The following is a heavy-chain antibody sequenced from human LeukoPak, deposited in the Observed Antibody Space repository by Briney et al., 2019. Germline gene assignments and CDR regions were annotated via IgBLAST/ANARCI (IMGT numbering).Heavy chain of an antibody. J-gene: IGHJ4*02. CDR2: INHSGST. CDR1: GGSFSGYY. V-gene: IGHV4-34*01. Sequence: SETLSLTCAVYGGSFSGYYWSWIRQPPGKGLEWIGEINHSGSTNYNPSLKSRVTISVDTSKKQYSLRLSSVTAADTAVYYCARVVAVADYFDYWGQGTLVTVSS. D-gene: IGHD6-19*01. CDR3: ARVVAVADYFDY.